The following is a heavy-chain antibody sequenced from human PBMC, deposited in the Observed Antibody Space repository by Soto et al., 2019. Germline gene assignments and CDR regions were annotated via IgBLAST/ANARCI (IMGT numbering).Heavy chain of an antibody. CDR2: INPDGSEK. Sequence: EVQLVDSGGGLVQPGGSLRLSCAASGFTFSNYWMTWVRQAPGKGLEWVANINPDGSEKYYVDSVKGRFTISRDNVKNSLYLQINSLSAEDTALYYCVRARIDLWGRRTLVTVSS. J-gene: IGHJ2*01. CDR1: GFTFSNYW. V-gene: IGHV3-7*01. CDR3: VRARIDL.